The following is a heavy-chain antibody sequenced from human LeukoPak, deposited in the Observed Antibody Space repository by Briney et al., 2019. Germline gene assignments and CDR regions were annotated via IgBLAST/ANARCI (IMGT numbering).Heavy chain of an antibody. J-gene: IGHJ6*03. Sequence: PGGSLRLSCAASGFTFSSYWMHWVRQAPGKGLEWISSITSSSSYIYYADSVKGRFTISRDNAKNSLYLQMNSLSPDDTAVYFCARDPYSGNYGNDYYYYMDVWGKGTTVTISS. CDR1: GFTFSSYW. D-gene: IGHD1-26*01. CDR3: ARDPYSGNYGNDYYYYMDV. CDR2: ITSSSSYI. V-gene: IGHV3-21*06.